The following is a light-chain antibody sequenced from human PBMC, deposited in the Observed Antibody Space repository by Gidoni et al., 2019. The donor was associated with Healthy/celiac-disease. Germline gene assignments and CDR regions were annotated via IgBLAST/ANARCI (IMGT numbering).Light chain of an antibody. J-gene: IGKJ3*01. CDR3: QQYNNWPPFT. CDR1: QSVSST. Sequence: EIVMTQSPATLSVSPGERATISCRASQSVSSTLAWYQQKPGQAPRLLIYGASTRATGIPARFSGSGSGTEFTLTISSLQSEDFAVYYCQQYNNWPPFTFGPGTKVDIK. V-gene: IGKV3-15*01. CDR2: GAS.